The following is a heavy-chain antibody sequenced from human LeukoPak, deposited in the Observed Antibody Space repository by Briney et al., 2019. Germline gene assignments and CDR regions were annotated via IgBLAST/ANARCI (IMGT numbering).Heavy chain of an antibody. CDR2: INSDGSST. V-gene: IGHV3-74*01. CDR3: ATPYCGVDCSADFDY. CDR1: GFTFSSYW. Sequence: QPGGSLRLSCAASGFTFSSYWMHWVRQAPGKGLVWVSRINSDGSSTSYADSVKGRFTISRDNAKNTLYLQMNSLRAEDTAVYYCATPYCGVDCSADFDYWGQGILVTVSS. J-gene: IGHJ4*02. D-gene: IGHD2-21*02.